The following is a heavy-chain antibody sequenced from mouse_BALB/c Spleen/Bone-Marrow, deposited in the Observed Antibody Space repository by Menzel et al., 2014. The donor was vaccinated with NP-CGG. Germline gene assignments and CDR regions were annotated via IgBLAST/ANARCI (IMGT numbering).Heavy chain of an antibody. D-gene: IGHD2-14*01. J-gene: IGHJ4*01. CDR2: ISGYYGDA. CDR3: ARSGKVRNAMDY. Sequence: VQLQESGAELVRPGVSVKISCRCSGYTFTDYAIHWVKQSHAKSLEWIGLISGYYGDAIYNQKFKGKATMTVDKSSSTAYMDLARLTSEDSAIYYCARSGKVRNAMDYWGQGTSVTVSS. V-gene: IGHV1S137*01. CDR1: GYTFTDYA.